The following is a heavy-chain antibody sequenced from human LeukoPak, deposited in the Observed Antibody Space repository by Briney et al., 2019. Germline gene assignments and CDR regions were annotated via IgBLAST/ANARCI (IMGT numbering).Heavy chain of an antibody. J-gene: IGHJ4*02. D-gene: IGHD5/OR15-5a*01. CDR1: GFTFSSYA. V-gene: IGHV3-30*04. Sequence: GGSLRLSCAASGFTFSSYAMHWVRQAPGKGLEWVALMAADGYNIYYADSVKGRFTISRDNSKNTLYLQMNSLTTEDTAVYYCAKAAVYSVNWTPFDDWGQGTLVTVSS. CDR3: AKAAVYSVNWTPFDD. CDR2: MAADGYNI.